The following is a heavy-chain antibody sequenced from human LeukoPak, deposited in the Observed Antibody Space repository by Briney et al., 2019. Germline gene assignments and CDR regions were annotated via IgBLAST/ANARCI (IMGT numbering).Heavy chain of an antibody. Sequence: AASVKVSCKASGYTFTDYYMHWVRQAPGQGLEWMGWINPNSGGTNYAQKFQGRVTMTRDTSISTAYMELSSLRSDDTAVYYCASQIFPPCGGDCYSFDYWGQGTLVTVSS. V-gene: IGHV1-2*02. CDR1: GYTFTDYY. CDR3: ASQIFPPCGGDCYSFDY. CDR2: INPNSGGT. D-gene: IGHD2-21*02. J-gene: IGHJ4*02.